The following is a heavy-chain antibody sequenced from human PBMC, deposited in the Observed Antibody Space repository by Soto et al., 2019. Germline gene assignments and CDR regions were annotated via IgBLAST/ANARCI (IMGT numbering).Heavy chain of an antibody. D-gene: IGHD6-13*01. Sequence: QVQLVQSGGEVKKPGASVKVSCKASGYTFRNHSISWVRQAPGQGLEWMGWISPYTGYTNYAQNFQGRLTMTTDTSTSTAYMDLRSLRSDDTAVYYCARDQTAAGTVDFWGQGTLVTVSS. CDR2: ISPYTGYT. J-gene: IGHJ4*02. V-gene: IGHV1-18*04. CDR3: ARDQTAAGTVDF. CDR1: GYTFRNHS.